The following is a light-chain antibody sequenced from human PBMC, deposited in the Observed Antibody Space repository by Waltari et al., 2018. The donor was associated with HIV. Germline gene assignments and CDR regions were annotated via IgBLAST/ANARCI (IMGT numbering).Light chain of an antibody. CDR3: QQYNNLPLT. CDR1: QDINNY. Sequence: DIQMTQYPSSLSASVGDRVTITCQASQDINNYLNWYQQKPGKAPKLLIYDASNLETGVPSRFSGSGSGTDFSFTISSLQPEDIATYYCQQYNNLPLTFGPGTTVDLK. J-gene: IGKJ3*01. CDR2: DAS. V-gene: IGKV1-33*01.